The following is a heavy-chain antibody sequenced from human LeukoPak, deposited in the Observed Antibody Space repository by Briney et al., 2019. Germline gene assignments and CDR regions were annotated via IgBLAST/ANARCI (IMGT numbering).Heavy chain of an antibody. CDR1: GFTFSSYA. D-gene: IGHD2-2*02. CDR2: ISYDGSNK. CDR3: AKAQRPGDIVVVPAAIDY. Sequence: GGSLRLSCAASGFTFSSYAMHWVRQAPGKGLEWVAVISYDGSNKYYADSVKGRFTISRDNSKNTLYLQMNSLRAEDTAVYYCAKAQRPGDIVVVPAAIDYWGQGTLVTVSS. J-gene: IGHJ4*02. V-gene: IGHV3-30-3*01.